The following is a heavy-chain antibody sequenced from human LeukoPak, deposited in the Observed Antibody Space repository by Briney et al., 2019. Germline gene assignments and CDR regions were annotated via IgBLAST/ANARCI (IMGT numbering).Heavy chain of an antibody. D-gene: IGHD6-19*01. V-gene: IGHV3-30*03. CDR2: ISYDGSNK. CDR1: GFTFSSYG. Sequence: GGSLRLSCAASGFTFSSYGMHWVRQAPGKGLEWVAVISYDGSNKYYGNSVKGRFTISRDNSMNTLSLQMDNLRAEDTAVYYCARDGWGYERILAFDIWGQGTMVTVSS. J-gene: IGHJ3*02. CDR3: ARDGWGYERILAFDI.